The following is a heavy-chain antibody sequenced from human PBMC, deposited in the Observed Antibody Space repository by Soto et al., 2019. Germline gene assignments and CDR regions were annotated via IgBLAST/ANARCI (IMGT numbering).Heavy chain of an antibody. Sequence: QLQLQESGPGLLKPSETLSLTCTVSGDSINSTSYYWGWFRQPPGRGLVWIGGLYSSGGTYYNPSLQSRVAISIGTPKNQFSLQLTSVTAADTAVYYCSVRGNPLLSSGEFDYWGQGTLVTVSS. CDR1: GDSINSTSYY. J-gene: IGHJ4*02. CDR2: LYSSGGT. CDR3: SVRGNPLLSSGEFDY. V-gene: IGHV4-39*01. D-gene: IGHD7-27*01.